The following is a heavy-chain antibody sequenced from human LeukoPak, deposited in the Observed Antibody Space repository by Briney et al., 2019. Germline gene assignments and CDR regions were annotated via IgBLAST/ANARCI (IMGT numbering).Heavy chain of an antibody. D-gene: IGHD3-10*02. J-gene: IGHJ6*04. Sequence: GGSLRLSCAASGFTFSSYEMNWVRQAPGKGLEWVSYISSSGSTIYYADSVKGRFTISRDNAKNSLYLQMNSLRAEDTAVYYCAELGITMIGGVWGKGTTVTIYS. CDR3: AELGITMIGGV. V-gene: IGHV3-48*03. CDR1: GFTFSSYE. CDR2: ISSSGSTI.